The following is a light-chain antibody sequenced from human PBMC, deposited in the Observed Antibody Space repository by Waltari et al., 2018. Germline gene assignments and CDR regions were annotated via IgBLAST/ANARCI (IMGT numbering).Light chain of an antibody. CDR2: DVA. CDR1: SSDVGVYNY. Sequence: QSALTQPRSVSGSPGQSVTISCTGTSSDVGVYNYVSWYQQHPGKAPQLMISDVAKRPSRVPDLFSGSKSDNTASLTISGLQAEDEADYYCCSYAGSYSWVFGGGTKLTVL. V-gene: IGLV2-11*01. CDR3: CSYAGSYSWV. J-gene: IGLJ3*02.